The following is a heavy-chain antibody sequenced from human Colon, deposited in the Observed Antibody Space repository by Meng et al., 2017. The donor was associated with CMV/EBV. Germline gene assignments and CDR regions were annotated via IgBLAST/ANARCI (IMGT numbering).Heavy chain of an antibody. CDR2: VSSGSSFI. CDR1: GFTFSSYS. D-gene: IGHD1-26*01. Sequence: SCAGSGFTFSSYSMNWVRQAPGRGLEWVSSVSSGSSFIYYADPVKGRFIISRDNAKNSLYLQMNNLRAEDTGVYYCARDIRRSQEIDYWGQGTLVTVSS. CDR3: ARDIRRSQEIDY. J-gene: IGHJ4*02. V-gene: IGHV3-21*03.